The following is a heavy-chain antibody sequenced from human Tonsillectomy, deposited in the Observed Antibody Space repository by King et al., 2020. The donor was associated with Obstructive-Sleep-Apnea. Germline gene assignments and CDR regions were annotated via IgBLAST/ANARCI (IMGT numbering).Heavy chain of an antibody. V-gene: IGHV4-31*03. CDR3: ARDIDNSGNGHFDI. D-gene: IGHD5-12*01. Sequence: PLQESGPGLVKPSQTLSLTCTVSGDSISSGGYYWSWIRQHPGQGLEWIGYNHYSGSTYYNPSLKSRVSISLDTSKNQFSLTLSSVSAADTAVYYCARDIDNSGNGHFDIWGQGTMVTVSS. CDR2: NHYSGST. J-gene: IGHJ3*02. CDR1: GDSISSGGYY.